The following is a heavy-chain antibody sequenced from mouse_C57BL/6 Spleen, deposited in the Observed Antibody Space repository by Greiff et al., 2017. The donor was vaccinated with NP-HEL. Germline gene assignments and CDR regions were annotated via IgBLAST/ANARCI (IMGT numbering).Heavy chain of an antibody. Sequence: QVQLKQSGAELVRPGTSVKVSCKASGYAFTNYLIEWVKQRPGQGLEWIGVINPGSGGTNYNEKFKGKATLTADKSSSTAYMQLSSLTSEDSAVYFCARMNWDDAMDYWGQGTSVTVSS. V-gene: IGHV1-54*01. CDR2: INPGSGGT. CDR3: ARMNWDDAMDY. CDR1: GYAFTNYL. D-gene: IGHD4-1*01. J-gene: IGHJ4*01.